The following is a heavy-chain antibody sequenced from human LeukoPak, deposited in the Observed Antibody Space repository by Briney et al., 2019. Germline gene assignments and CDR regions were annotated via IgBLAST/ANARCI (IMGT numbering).Heavy chain of an antibody. CDR3: AIKLSSGGF. D-gene: IGHD1-26*01. CDR1: GYTFPSDD. J-gene: IGHJ4*02. Sequence: PTVKVSCNAAGYTFPSDDNNWVRQATGQGLEWKGWANPNSTNTAYAQKFQGRVNMTRNTSISTAYMELSSLRSEYTAVYYCAIKLSSGGFWGQGTLVTVSS. CDR2: ANPNSTNT. V-gene: IGHV1-8*02.